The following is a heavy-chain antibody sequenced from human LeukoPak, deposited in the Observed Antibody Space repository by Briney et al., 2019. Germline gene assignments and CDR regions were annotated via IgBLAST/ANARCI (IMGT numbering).Heavy chain of an antibody. CDR3: ANQPGLYDNGWSTTYHFFGLDV. CDR1: GFTFTSYA. Sequence: GGSLRLSCAASGFTFTSYAMSWVRQAPGKGLEWVSAVSGSGGRTYYTSSVQGRFTISRDNSKDTLYLEMNSQRAGDTAVYYCANQPGLYDNGWSTTYHFFGLDVWGQGTTVIVSS. D-gene: IGHD6-19*01. J-gene: IGHJ6*02. V-gene: IGHV3-23*01. CDR2: VSGSGGRT.